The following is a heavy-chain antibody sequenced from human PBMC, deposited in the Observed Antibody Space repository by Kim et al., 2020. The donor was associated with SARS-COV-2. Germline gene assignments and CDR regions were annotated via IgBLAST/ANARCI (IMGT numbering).Heavy chain of an antibody. CDR1: GVSISSYY. Sequence: SETLSLTCTVSGVSISSYYWSWIRQPPGKGLEWIGYIYYSGSTNYNPSLKSRVTISVDTSKNQFSLKLSSVTAADTAVYYCARGPWFGELWGYNWFDPWGQGTLVTVSS. D-gene: IGHD3-10*01. CDR2: IYYSGST. V-gene: IGHV4-59*01. J-gene: IGHJ5*02. CDR3: ARGPWFGELWGYNWFDP.